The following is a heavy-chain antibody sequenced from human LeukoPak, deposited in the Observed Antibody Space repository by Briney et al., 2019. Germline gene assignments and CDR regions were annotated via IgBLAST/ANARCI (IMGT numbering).Heavy chain of an antibody. CDR2: IYYSGST. J-gene: IGHJ5*02. D-gene: IGHD1-26*01. CDR3: ARERIVGAIGERWFDP. CDR1: GGSFSGYY. Sequence: SETLSLTCAVYGGSFSGYYWSWIRQPPGKGLEWIGYIYYSGSTNYNPSLKSRVTISVDTSKNQFSLKLSSVTAADTAVYYCARERIVGAIGERWFDPWGQGTLVTVSS. V-gene: IGHV4-59*01.